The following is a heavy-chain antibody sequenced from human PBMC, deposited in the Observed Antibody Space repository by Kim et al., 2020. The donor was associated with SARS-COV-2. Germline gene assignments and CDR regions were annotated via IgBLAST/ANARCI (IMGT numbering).Heavy chain of an antibody. CDR2: A. J-gene: IGHJ4*02. CDR3: ARDRGGSYRDY. V-gene: IGHV1-69*01. D-gene: IGHD1-26*01. Sequence: ANDARKFQGRVTITADESTSTAYMELSSLRSEDTAVYYCARDRGGSYRDYWGQGTLVTVSS.